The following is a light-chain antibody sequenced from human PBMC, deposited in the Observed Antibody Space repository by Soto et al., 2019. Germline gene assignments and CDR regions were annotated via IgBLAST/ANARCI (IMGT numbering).Light chain of an antibody. CDR3: QQYDSSPLT. V-gene: IGKV3-20*01. CDR1: QTITSSF. J-gene: IGKJ4*01. Sequence: EIVLTQSPGTLSLSPGERDTLSCRASQTITSSFLAWYQQNPGQAPRLLVSGASSRAADVPDRFSGSGSGTDFTLTISRLEPEDFAVYYCQQYDSSPLTFGGGTKGEIK. CDR2: GAS.